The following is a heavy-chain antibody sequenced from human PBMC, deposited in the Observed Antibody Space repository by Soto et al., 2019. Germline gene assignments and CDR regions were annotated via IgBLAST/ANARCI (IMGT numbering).Heavy chain of an antibody. CDR2: IIPIFGTA. D-gene: IGHD1-26*01. V-gene: IGHV1-69*01. CDR1: GGTFSSYA. Sequence: QVQLVQSGAEVKKPGSSVKVSCKASGGTFSSYAISWVRQAPGQGLEWMGGIIPIFGTANYAQKFQGRVTITADESTSTAYMELSSLRSEDTAVYYCARDRIRGSYSYYYYGMDVWGQGTTVTVSS. CDR3: ARDRIRGSYSYYYYGMDV. J-gene: IGHJ6*02.